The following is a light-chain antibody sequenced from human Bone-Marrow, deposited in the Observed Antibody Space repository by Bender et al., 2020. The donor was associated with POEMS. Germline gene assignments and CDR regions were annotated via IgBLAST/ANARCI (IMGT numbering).Light chain of an antibody. CDR1: SSDVGAYNL. CDR2: EGS. J-gene: IGLJ1*01. V-gene: IGLV2-23*01. CDR3: CSYADSSTLV. Sequence: QSALTQPASVSGSPGQSITISCTGASSDVGAYNLVSWYQQHPGKAPKLLIYEGSKWPSGVSNRFSGSKSGNTASLTISGLQAEDEADYYCCSYADSSTLVLGTGTKVTVL.